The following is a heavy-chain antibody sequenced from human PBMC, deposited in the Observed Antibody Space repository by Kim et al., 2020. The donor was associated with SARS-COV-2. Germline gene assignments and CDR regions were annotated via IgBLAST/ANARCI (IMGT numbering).Heavy chain of an antibody. J-gene: IGHJ4*02. CDR2: IKQDGSEK. CDR3: AREWNCAY. V-gene: IGHV3-7*03. CDR1: GFTFSNYW. D-gene: IGHD1-7*01. Sequence: GGSLRLSCAASGFTFSNYWMTWVRQAPGKGLEWVANIKQDGSEKYYVDSVKGRFTISRDNAKNSLYLQMDILRAEDTAVYYCAREWNCAYWCQGTLVTVSS.